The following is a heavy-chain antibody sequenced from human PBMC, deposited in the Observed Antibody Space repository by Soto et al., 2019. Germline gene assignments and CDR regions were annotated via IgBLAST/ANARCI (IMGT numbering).Heavy chain of an antibody. Sequence: PSETLSLTCTVAGGSLTDHYWNWFRQSPGKGLHWIGYVYYSGGTNYNPSLKSRVTMSVDTSRNQSSLKLRPVTAADTAVYYCARGNDWKSSTFDIWGQGTMVTVSS. CDR3: ARGNDWKSSTFDI. V-gene: IGHV4-59*11. CDR1: GGSLTDHY. D-gene: IGHD2-21*01. CDR2: VYYSGGT. J-gene: IGHJ3*02.